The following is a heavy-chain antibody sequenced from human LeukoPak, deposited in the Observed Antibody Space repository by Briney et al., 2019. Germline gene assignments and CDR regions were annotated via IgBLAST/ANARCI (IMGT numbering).Heavy chain of an antibody. D-gene: IGHD6-13*01. Sequence: PGGSLRLSCTASGFTFGDYAMSWVRQAPGKVLEWVGFIRSKAYGGTTEYAASVKGRFTISRDDSKSIAYLQMNSLKTEDTAVYYCTRDLHTPFIAAAGIPNYWGQGTLVTVSS. J-gene: IGHJ4*02. V-gene: IGHV3-49*04. CDR1: GFTFGDYA. CDR3: TRDLHTPFIAAAGIPNY. CDR2: IRSKAYGGTT.